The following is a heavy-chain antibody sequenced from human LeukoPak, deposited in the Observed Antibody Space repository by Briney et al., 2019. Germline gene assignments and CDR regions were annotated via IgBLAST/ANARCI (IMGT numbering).Heavy chain of an antibody. CDR3: SRAPMIREGGDP. V-gene: IGHV3-48*04. Sequence: PGGSLRLSCAASGFTFSSHGMNWVRQAPGKGLDWVAFISSTGRTIKYADSLRGRFTISRDNAKNSLYLQMQSLRAEDTAVYYCSRAPMIREGGDPWGQGTLVIVSS. CDR2: ISSTGRTI. CDR1: GFTFSSHG. J-gene: IGHJ5*02. D-gene: IGHD3-10*01.